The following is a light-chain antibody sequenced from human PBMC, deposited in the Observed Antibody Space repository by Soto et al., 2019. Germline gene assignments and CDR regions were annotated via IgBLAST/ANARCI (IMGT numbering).Light chain of an antibody. CDR3: SSYAGSNNFV. CDR1: SSDVGGYNY. V-gene: IGLV2-8*01. Sequence: QSALTQPPSASGSPGQSVTISCTGTSSDVGGYNYVSWYQQHTGKAPKLMIYEVSKRHSGVPDRFSGSKSGNTASLTVSGLQAEDEADYDCSSYAGSNNFVFGTGTKVNVL. J-gene: IGLJ1*01. CDR2: EVS.